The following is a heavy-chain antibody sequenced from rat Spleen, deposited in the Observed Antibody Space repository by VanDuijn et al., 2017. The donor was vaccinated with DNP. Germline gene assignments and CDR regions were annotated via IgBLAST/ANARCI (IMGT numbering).Heavy chain of an antibody. D-gene: IGHD4-3*01. CDR2: IWSGGNT. CDR1: GFSLTSNS. J-gene: IGHJ2*01. V-gene: IGHV2-1*01. CDR3: TRRPLGGYFDY. Sequence: QVQLKESGPGLVQPSQTLSLTCTVSGFSLTSNSVHWVRQPPGKGLEWVGAIWSGGNTDYNSALKSRLSISRDTSKSQVFLKMNSLPTEDTAIYFCTRRPLGGYFDYWGQGVMVTVSS.